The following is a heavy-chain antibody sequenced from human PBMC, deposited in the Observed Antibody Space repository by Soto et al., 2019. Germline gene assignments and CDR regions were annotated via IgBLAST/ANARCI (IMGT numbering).Heavy chain of an antibody. J-gene: IGHJ6*02. CDR2: IRQDGSGE. CDR3: ARVRRDGNTGYAMDV. V-gene: IGHV3-7*05. CDR1: GFTFSNYW. Sequence: EVQLVESGGGVVQPGGSLRLSCSVSGFTFSNYWMNWVRQAPGKGLEWVANIRQDGSGENYVDSAKGRFIISRDNANNLLYLQMNRLRVEDTAIYYCARVRRDGNTGYAMDVWGLGTTVSVSS. D-gene: IGHD2-2*01.